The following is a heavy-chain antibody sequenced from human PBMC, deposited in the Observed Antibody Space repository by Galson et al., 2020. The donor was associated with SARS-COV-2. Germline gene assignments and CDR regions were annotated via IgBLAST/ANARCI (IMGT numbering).Heavy chain of an antibody. D-gene: IGHD5-12*01. CDR2: INPHTGGT. J-gene: IGHJ4*02. Sequence: ASVKVSCKASGYTFTGYYIHWVRQAPGQGLEWMGWINPHTGGTNYAQKFQGWVTMTRDTSISTAYVEPRSLKSDDTAVFYCARETEMATFNYFDYWGQGTLVTVSS. V-gene: IGHV1-2*04. CDR3: ARETEMATFNYFDY. CDR1: GYTFTGYY.